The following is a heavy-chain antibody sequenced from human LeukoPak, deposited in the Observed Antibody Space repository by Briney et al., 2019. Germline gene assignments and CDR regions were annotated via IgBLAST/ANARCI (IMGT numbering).Heavy chain of an antibody. CDR1: GFTFNSYG. Sequence: GGSLRLSCAASGFTFNSYGMHWVRQAPGKGLEWVAVISYDGSNKYYADSVKGRFTISRDNSKNTLYLQMNSLRAEDTAVYYCAKVKVVKNYFDYWGQGTLVTVSS. CDR3: AKVKVVKNYFDY. J-gene: IGHJ4*02. V-gene: IGHV3-30*18. CDR2: ISYDGSNK.